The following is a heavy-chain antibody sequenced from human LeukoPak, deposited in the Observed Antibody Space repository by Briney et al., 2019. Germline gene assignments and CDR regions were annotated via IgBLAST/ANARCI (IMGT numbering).Heavy chain of an antibody. Sequence: GASVKVSCKASGYTFTGYYMHWVRQAPGQGLEWMGWINTNSGGTNYAQKFQGRVTMTRDTSISTAYMELSRLRSDDTAVYYCARSGRVTILRCFDYWGQGTLVTVSS. CDR2: INTNSGGT. J-gene: IGHJ4*02. V-gene: IGHV1-2*02. CDR3: ARSGRVTILRCFDY. CDR1: GYTFTGYY. D-gene: IGHD4-11*01.